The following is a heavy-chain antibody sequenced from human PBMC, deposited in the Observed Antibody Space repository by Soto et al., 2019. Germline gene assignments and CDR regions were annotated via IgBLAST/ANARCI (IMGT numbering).Heavy chain of an antibody. CDR2: INQSGST. Sequence: SETLSLTCGFYGGAFSGYHWSWIRQAPGKGLEWTGEINQSGSTNYSPSLKSRVTMSVDTSKKQFSLKLNSVTAADTALYYCATRDSYYGMDFWGQGTTVTVSS. CDR3: ATRDSYYGMDF. CDR1: GGAFSGYH. V-gene: IGHV4-34*01. J-gene: IGHJ6*02.